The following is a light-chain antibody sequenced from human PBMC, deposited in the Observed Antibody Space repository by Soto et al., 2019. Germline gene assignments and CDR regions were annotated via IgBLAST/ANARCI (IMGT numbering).Light chain of an antibody. V-gene: IGKV3-15*01. Sequence: EIVMTQSPATLSVSPGESATLSCRASQSVSSNLACHQQKPGQAPRILMYDASTRATGISARFSGSGSGTEFTLTISSLQSEDFAVYYCQQYHNWPITFGQGTRLEI. CDR1: QSVSSN. J-gene: IGKJ5*01. CDR3: QQYHNWPIT. CDR2: DAS.